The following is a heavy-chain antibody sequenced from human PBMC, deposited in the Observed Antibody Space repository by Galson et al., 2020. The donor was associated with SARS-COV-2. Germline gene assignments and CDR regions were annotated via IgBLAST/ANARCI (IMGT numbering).Heavy chain of an antibody. CDR1: GLTFDDYA. CDR3: AKSGFSYGHPDYYYYGMDV. D-gene: IGHD3-10*01. CDR2: INGDGDFT. J-gene: IGHJ6*02. Sequence: GESLKISCAASGLTFDDYAMHWVRQTREKGLEWVSSINGDGDFTYYADSAKGRFTISRDNSKNSLYLQMNSLRPEDSALYYCAKSGFSYGHPDYYYYGMDVWGQGTTVTVSS. V-gene: IGHV3-43D*03.